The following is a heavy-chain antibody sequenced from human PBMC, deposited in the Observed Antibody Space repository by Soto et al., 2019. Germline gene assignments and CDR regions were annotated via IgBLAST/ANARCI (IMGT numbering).Heavy chain of an antibody. J-gene: IGHJ4*02. CDR3: ARDYDSSGYYYQY. D-gene: IGHD3-22*01. Sequence: PSETLSLTCTVSGDSISSYYWSWIRQPPGKGLEWIGYIYYSGSTNYNPSLKSRVTISVDTSKNQFSLKLSSVTAADTAVYYCARDYDSSGYYYQYWGQGTLVTVSS. CDR2: IYYSGST. CDR1: GDSISSYY. V-gene: IGHV4-59*01.